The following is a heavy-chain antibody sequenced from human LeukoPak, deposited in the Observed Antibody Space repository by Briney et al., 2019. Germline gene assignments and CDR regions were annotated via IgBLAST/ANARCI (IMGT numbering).Heavy chain of an antibody. J-gene: IGHJ5*02. CDR1: GGPISSSGHY. CDR3: ARGGVVPAAMVPPNNWFDP. V-gene: IGHV4-61*08. Sequence: PSETLSLTCTASGGPISSSGHYWGWIRQPPGKGLEWIGYIYYSGSTNYNPSLKSRVTISVDTSKNQFSLKLSSVTAADTAVYYCARGGVVPAAMVPPNNWFDPWGQGTLVTVSS. CDR2: IYYSGST. D-gene: IGHD2-2*01.